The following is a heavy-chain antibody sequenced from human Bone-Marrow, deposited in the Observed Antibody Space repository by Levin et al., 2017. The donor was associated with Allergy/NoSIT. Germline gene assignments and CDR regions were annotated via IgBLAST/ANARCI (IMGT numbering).Heavy chain of an antibody. Sequence: RTGGSLRLSCVASGFTFSSYWMYWVRQGPGEGLVWVSLINSDGSITPYADSVKGRFTISRDNAKNTLYLQMNSLRAEDTAVYYCARGGSYSTSSVGYWGQGTLVTVSS. CDR3: ARGGSYSTSSVGY. V-gene: IGHV3-74*01. D-gene: IGHD6-6*01. CDR1: GFTFSSYW. J-gene: IGHJ4*02. CDR2: INSDGSIT.